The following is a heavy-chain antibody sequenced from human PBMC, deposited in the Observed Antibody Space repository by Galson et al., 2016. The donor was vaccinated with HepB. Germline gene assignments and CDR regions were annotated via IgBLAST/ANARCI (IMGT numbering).Heavy chain of an antibody. CDR1: GYIFTTLS. CDR2: INPYNGNT. J-gene: IGHJ6*02. CDR3: AKRFGSHGMDA. V-gene: IGHV1-18*01. Sequence: SVKVSCKASGYIFTTLSLNCVRQAPGQGPQWNGSINPYNGNTNYAQKFQDRVTKTTDTSTSTAYMELRSLRAADTAIYYCAKRFGSHGMDAWGQGTTVTVSS. D-gene: IGHD3-10*01.